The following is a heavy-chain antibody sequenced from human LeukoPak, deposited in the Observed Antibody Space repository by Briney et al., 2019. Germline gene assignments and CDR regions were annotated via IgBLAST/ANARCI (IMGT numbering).Heavy chain of an antibody. CDR1: GFRFSDYE. D-gene: IGHD1-26*01. Sequence: PGGSLRISCVVSGFRFSDYEMAWVLDAPGLVLHWISYISNSGDIRRYADAVKGRFAISRDNAKNSVSLQMNSLRADDTGLYFCAGGPQYSGSYGDWGQGTLVTVSS. J-gene: IGHJ4*02. CDR3: AGGPQYSGSYGD. V-gene: IGHV3-48*03. CDR2: ISNSGDIR.